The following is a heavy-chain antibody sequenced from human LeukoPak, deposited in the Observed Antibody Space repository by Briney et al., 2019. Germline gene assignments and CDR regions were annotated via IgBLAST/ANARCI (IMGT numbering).Heavy chain of an antibody. D-gene: IGHD3-16*02. Sequence: ASVKVSCKASGYTFTTYYMHWVRQAPGQGLEWMAIINPTGGTTDYAQKFHGRITVTRDTSTSTVYMKLTTLTSEDTAVYYCARDALSYDYSWGSYRHLGIDPWGQGTLVTVSS. CDR3: ARDALSYDYSWGSYRHLGIDP. V-gene: IGHV1-46*01. CDR2: INPTGGTT. CDR1: GYTFTTYY. J-gene: IGHJ5*02.